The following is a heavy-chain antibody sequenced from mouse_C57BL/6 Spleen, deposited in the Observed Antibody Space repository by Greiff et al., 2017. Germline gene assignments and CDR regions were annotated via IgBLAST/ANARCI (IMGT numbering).Heavy chain of an antibody. Sequence: QVQLKQPGAELVKPGASVKMSCKASGYTFTSYWITWVKQRPGQGLEWIGDIYPGSGSTHYNEKFKSKATLHVDTSSSTAYMQLSSLTSEDSAVYYCARHRNYYGSRPYYAMDYWGQGTSVTVSS. CDR2: IYPGSGST. CDR1: GYTFTSYW. CDR3: ARHRNYYGSRPYYAMDY. V-gene: IGHV1-55*01. D-gene: IGHD1-1*01. J-gene: IGHJ4*01.